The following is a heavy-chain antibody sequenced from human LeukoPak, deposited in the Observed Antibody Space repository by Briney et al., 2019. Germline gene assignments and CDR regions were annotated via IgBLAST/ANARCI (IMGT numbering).Heavy chain of an antibody. V-gene: IGHV4-59*08. CDR2: IYYSGST. Sequence: PSETLSLTCTVSGGSISSHYWSWIRQPPGKGLEWIGYIYYSGSTNYNPSLKSRVTISVDTSKNQFSLKLSSVTAADTAVHYCAGNKAPYYFDYWGQGTLVTVSS. CDR3: AGNKAPYYFDY. CDR1: GGSISSHY. J-gene: IGHJ4*02.